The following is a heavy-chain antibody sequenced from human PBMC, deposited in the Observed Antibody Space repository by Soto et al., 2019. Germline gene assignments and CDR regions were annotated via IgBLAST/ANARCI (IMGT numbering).Heavy chain of an antibody. J-gene: IGHJ5*02. CDR3: AEEKGMVYATGWFDP. D-gene: IGHD2-8*01. V-gene: IGHV4-59*13. CDR1: GGSISSYY. Sequence: SETLSLTCTVSGGSISSYYWRCIPQPPGKGLEWIGYIYYSGSTNYNPSLKSRVTISVDTSKNQFSLKLSSVTAADTAVYYCAEEKGMVYATGWFDPWGQGTLVTVSS. CDR2: IYYSGST.